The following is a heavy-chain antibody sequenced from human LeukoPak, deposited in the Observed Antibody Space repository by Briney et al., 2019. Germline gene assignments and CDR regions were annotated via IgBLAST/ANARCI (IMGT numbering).Heavy chain of an antibody. CDR3: ARRHSSSWPYYFDY. V-gene: IGHV4-39*01. Sequence: SETLPLTCTVSGGSISSSSYYWGWIRQPPGKGLEWIGSIYYSGSTYYNPSLKSRVTISVDTSKNQFSLKLSSVTAADTAVYYCARRHSSSWPYYFDYWGQGTLVTVSS. J-gene: IGHJ4*02. CDR2: IYYSGST. D-gene: IGHD6-13*01. CDR1: GGSISSSSYY.